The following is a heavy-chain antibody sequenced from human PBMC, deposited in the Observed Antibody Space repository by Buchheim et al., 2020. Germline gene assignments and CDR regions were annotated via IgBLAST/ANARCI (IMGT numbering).Heavy chain of an antibody. J-gene: IGHJ4*02. CDR1: GDSVTSGAYY. CDR3: ARTSNGCDDY. D-gene: IGHD2-8*01. CDR2: IHHTGSP. V-gene: IGHV4-30-4*01. Sequence: QVQLQESGPGLVKPSQTLSVTCTVSGDSVTSGAYYWSWIRQPPGKGLDWIGHIHHTGSPYYNPSLRSRTLISLDTSRNQFSLRLSAVTAAGTAVYYCARTSNGCDDYWGQGAL.